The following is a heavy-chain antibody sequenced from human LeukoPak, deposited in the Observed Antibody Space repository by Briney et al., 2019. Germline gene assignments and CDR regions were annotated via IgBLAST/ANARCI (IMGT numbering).Heavy chain of an antibody. J-gene: IGHJ4*02. CDR2: ISFDGTHT. D-gene: IGHD2-8*02. CDR1: GFTFRHYS. Sequence: GGSLRLSCVASGFTFRHYSMHWVRQAPGKGLEWVAVISFDGTHTYYADSVKGRFTISRDNSENTLSVEMNSLRADDTAVYYCARARRGVLGYWGQGTLVTVSS. V-gene: IGHV3-30*01. CDR3: ARARRGVLGY.